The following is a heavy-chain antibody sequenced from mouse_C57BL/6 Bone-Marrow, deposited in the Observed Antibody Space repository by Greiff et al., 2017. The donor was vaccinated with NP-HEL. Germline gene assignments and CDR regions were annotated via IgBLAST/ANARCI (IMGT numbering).Heavy chain of an antibody. CDR2: IDPETGGT. Sequence: QVQLQQSGAELVRPGASVTLSCKASGYTFTDYEMHWVKQTPVHGLEWIGAIDPETGGTSYNQKFKGKAILTADKSSSTAYMELRSLTSEKSAVYYCTSPYYDYFDYWGQGTTLTVSS. V-gene: IGHV1-15*01. D-gene: IGHD1-1*01. CDR3: TSPYYDYFDY. CDR1: GYTFTDYE. J-gene: IGHJ2*01.